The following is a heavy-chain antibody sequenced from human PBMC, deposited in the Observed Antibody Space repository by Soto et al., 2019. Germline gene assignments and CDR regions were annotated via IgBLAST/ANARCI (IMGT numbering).Heavy chain of an antibody. J-gene: IGHJ4*02. CDR3: ALLEGGDY. CDR1: GFRYSSYD. V-gene: IGHV3-23*01. D-gene: IGHD3-10*01. Sequence: EVQLLESGGGLVQPGGSLRLSCAASGFRYSSYDMSWVRQAPGKGLEWVSGISGSGGSTYYADSVKGRFTISRDNSKNTLYLQMNSLRAEDTAVYYCALLEGGDYWGQGTLVTVSS. CDR2: ISGSGGST.